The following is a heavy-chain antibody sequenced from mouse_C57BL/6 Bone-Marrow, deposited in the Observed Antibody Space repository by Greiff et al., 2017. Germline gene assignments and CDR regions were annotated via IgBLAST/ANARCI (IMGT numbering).Heavy chain of an antibody. Sequence: VQLKESVAELVRPGASVKLSCTASGFNIKNTYMHWVKQRPEQGLEWIGRIAPANGNTKYAPKFQGKAPITADTSSNTAYLQLSSLTSEDTASYYCARRGRSHWYFDVWGTGTTVTVSS. CDR1: GFNIKNTY. J-gene: IGHJ1*03. CDR2: IAPANGNT. V-gene: IGHV14-3*01. D-gene: IGHD1-1*01. CDR3: ARRGRSHWYFDV.